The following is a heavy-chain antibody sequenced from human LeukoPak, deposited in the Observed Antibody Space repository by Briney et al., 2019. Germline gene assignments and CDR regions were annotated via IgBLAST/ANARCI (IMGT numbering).Heavy chain of an antibody. CDR3: ARQPAYYEILTGFYKRGYYFDY. J-gene: IGHJ4*02. CDR1: GFTFSSYE. CDR2: IYYSGST. D-gene: IGHD3-9*01. Sequence: GSLRLSCAASGFTFSSYEMNWVRQPPGKGLEWIGSIYYSGSTYYNPSLKSRVTVSVDTSKKQFSLKLSSVTAADTAVYYCARQPAYYEILTGFYKRGYYFDYWGQGTLVTVSS. V-gene: IGHV4-39*01.